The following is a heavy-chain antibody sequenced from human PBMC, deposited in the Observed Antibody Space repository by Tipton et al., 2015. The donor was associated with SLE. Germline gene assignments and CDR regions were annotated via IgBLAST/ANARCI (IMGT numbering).Heavy chain of an antibody. J-gene: IGHJ4*01. CDR1: GGSISSRPYF. CDR3: ARREWELIQLNYFDN. Sequence: TLSLTCTVSGGSISSRPYFWNWIRQPAGKGLEWIGRMYSGVTSYNPSLKSRVTISVDTSKNQFSLKLNSVTAADTAVYYCARREWELIQLNYFDNWGQGTLVTVSS. D-gene: IGHD1-26*01. V-gene: IGHV4-61*02. CDR2: MYSGVT.